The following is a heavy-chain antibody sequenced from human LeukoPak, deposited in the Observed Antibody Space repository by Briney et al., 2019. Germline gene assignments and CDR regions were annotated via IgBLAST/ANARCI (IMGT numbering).Heavy chain of an antibody. CDR3: ARNPGDAGYLYYYGMDV. CDR2: IKQDGSEK. V-gene: IGHV3-7*01. D-gene: IGHD3-9*01. CDR1: GFTFRSYW. Sequence: QSGGSLRLSCAASGFTFRSYWMTWVRQAPGKGLEWVANIKQDGSEKYYVDSVKGRFTISRDNAKNSLYLQMNSLKAGDTAVYYCARNPGDAGYLYYYGMDVWGQGTTVTVSS. J-gene: IGHJ6*02.